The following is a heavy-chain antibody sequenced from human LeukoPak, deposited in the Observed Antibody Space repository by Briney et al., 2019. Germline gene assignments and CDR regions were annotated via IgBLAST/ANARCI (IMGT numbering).Heavy chain of an antibody. CDR3: ARATNYYYDSSGYAPDFDY. CDR2: TSYDGSNK. V-gene: IGHV3-30*04. J-gene: IGHJ4*02. Sequence: QPGGSLRLSCAVSGFTFSSYSMHWVRRAPGKGLEWVALTSYDGSNKYHADSVKGRFTISRDNSKNTLYLQMNSLRAEDTAVYYCARATNYYYDSSGYAPDFDYWGQGTLVTVSS. CDR1: GFTFSSYS. D-gene: IGHD3-22*01.